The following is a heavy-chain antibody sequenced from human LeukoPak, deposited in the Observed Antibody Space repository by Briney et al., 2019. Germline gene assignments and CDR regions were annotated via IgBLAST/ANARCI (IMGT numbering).Heavy chain of an antibody. V-gene: IGHV3-53*01. CDR1: GFTFSDYA. CDR3: ARDAYCGSTSCYPIY. D-gene: IGHD2-2*01. CDR2: IYSGGST. J-gene: IGHJ4*02. Sequence: GGSLRLSCAASGFTFSDYAMSWVRQAPGKGLEWVSVIYSGGSTYYADSVKGRFTISRDNSKNTLYLQMNSLRAEDTAVYYCARDAYCGSTSCYPIYWGQGTLVTVSS.